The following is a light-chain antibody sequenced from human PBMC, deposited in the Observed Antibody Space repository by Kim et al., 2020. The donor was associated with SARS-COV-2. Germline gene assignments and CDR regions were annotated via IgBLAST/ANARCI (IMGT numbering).Light chain of an antibody. V-gene: IGKV1-NL1*01. Sequence: ASVGDTVTITGRASQDISNSLAWYQQKPGQAPKLLVFAASKLQSGVPSRFSGSGSGTTYTLTITSLQPEDFGTFYCQQSYGTPWTFGQGTKVDIK. CDR1: QDISNS. CDR2: AAS. CDR3: QQSYGTPWT. J-gene: IGKJ1*01.